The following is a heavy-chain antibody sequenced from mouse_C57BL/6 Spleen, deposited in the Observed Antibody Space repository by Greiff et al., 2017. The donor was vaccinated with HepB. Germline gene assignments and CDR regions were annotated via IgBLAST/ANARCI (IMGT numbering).Heavy chain of an antibody. CDR2: IYPGDGDT. Sequence: VQLQQSGPELVKPGASVKISCKASGYAFSSSRMNWVKQRPGKGLEWIGRIYPGDGDTNYNGKFKGKATLTADKSSSTAYMQLSSLTSADSAVYFCACAYYSNYGGFAYWGPGTLVTVSA. D-gene: IGHD2-5*01. CDR3: ACAYYSNYGGFAY. J-gene: IGHJ3*01. CDR1: GYAFSSSR. V-gene: IGHV1-82*01.